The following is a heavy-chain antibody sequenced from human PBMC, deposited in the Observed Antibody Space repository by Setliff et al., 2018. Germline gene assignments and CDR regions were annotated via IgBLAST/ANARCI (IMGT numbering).Heavy chain of an antibody. CDR1: GDSINHFF. CDR2: IYYSGGA. CDR3: ARDNPIVGATDY. J-gene: IGHJ4*02. Sequence: PSETLSLTCSVSGDSINHFFWTWVRLSPGKGLEWIGYIYYSGGATYNPSLRGRASISVDTSKNQFSLNLSSVTAADTAVYFCARDNPIVGATDYWGQGILVTVSS. V-gene: IGHV4-59*12. D-gene: IGHD1-26*01.